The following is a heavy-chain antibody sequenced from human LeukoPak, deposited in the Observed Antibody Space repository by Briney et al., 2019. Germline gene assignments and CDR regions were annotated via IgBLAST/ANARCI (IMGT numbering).Heavy chain of an antibody. CDR2: IYHSGDT. J-gene: IGHJ4*02. V-gene: IGHV4-59*01. CDR1: GGSISSYY. CDR3: AREGYSGHDFIY. D-gene: IGHD5-12*01. Sequence: SEALSLTCTVSGGSISSYYWSWIRQPPGKGLEWIGYIYHSGDTKYNPSLKSRVTISVDTSKNQFSLRLRSVTAADTAVYYCAREGYSGHDFIYWGQGTLVTVSS.